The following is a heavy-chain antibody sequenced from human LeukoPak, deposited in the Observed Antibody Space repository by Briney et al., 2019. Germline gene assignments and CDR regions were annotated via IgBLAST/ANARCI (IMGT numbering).Heavy chain of an antibody. V-gene: IGHV1-2*02. CDR2: INPNSGST. D-gene: IGHD2-2*01. J-gene: IGHJ5*02. CDR1: GYTFTSYY. Sequence: GASVTVSCKASGYTFTSYYMHWVRQAPGQGLEWMGWINPNSGSTNYAQKFQGRVTITADESTSTAYMELSSLRSEDTAVYYCARGVTGRYCSSTSCHWRAWFDPWGQETLLTVSS. CDR3: ARGVTGRYCSSTSCHWRAWFDP.